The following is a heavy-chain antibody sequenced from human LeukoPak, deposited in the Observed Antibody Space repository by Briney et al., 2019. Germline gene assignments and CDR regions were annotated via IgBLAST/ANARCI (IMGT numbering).Heavy chain of an antibody. Sequence: GGSLRLSCAASGFTFSSYGMHWVRQAPGKGLEWVAVISYDGSNKYYADSVKGRFTISRDNSKNTLYLQMNSLRAEDTAVYYCAIENIRDMIVVVIKGPFDYWGQGTLVTVSS. D-gene: IGHD3-22*01. CDR2: ISYDGSNK. CDR3: AIENIRDMIVVVIKGPFDY. CDR1: GFTFSSYG. V-gene: IGHV3-30*03. J-gene: IGHJ4*02.